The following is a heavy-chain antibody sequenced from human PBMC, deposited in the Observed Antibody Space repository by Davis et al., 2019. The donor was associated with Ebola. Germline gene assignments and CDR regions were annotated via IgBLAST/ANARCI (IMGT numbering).Heavy chain of an antibody. CDR2: ISGSGDST. D-gene: IGHD3-16*01. CDR3: AKAFVYGMDV. CDR1: GFTFDDYG. V-gene: IGHV3-23*01. J-gene: IGHJ6*02. Sequence: GESLKISCAASGFTFDDYGMSWVRQTPGKGLEWVSAISGSGDSTYYADSVKGRFTISRDNSKNTLYLQMSSLRAEDTAVYHCAKAFVYGMDVWGQGTTVTVSS.